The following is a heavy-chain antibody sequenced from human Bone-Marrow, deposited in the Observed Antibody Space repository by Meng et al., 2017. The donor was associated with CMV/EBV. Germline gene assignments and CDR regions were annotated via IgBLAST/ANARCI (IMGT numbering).Heavy chain of an antibody. Sequence: GESLKISCAASGFTFSSYGMHWVRQAPGKGLEWVAFIRYDGSNKYYADSVKGRFTISRDNSKNTLYLQMNSLRAEDTAVYYCARDGSSWIYPDYWGQGTLVTVSS. CDR3: ARDGSSWIYPDY. CDR1: GFTFSSYG. D-gene: IGHD6-13*01. CDR2: IRYDGSNK. J-gene: IGHJ4*02. V-gene: IGHV3-30*02.